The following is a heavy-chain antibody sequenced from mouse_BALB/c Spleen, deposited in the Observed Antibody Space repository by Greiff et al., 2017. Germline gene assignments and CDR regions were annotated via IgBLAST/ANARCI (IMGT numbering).Heavy chain of an antibody. J-gene: IGHJ2*01. Sequence: EVHLVESGGGLVQPGGSRKLSCAASGFTFSSFGMHWVRQAPEKGLEWVAYISSGSSTIYYADTVKGRFTISRDNPKNTLFLQMTSLRSEDTAMYYCARDYGNYEGYFDYWGQGTTLTVSS. CDR2: ISSGSSTI. CDR3: ARDYGNYEGYFDY. CDR1: GFTFSSFG. D-gene: IGHD2-1*01. V-gene: IGHV5-17*02.